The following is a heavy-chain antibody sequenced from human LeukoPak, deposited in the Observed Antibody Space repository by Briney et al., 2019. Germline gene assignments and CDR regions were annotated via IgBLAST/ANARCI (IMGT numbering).Heavy chain of an antibody. CDR1: GFTFSSYA. J-gene: IGHJ3*02. CDR3: ARDKIGWDAFDI. Sequence: GGSLRLSCAASGFTFSSYAMGWVRQAPGKGLEWVSDISGSGGRTYYADSVKGRFTISRDNAKNSLYLQMNSLRAEDTAVYYCARDKIGWDAFDIWGQGTMVTVSS. D-gene: IGHD6-19*01. V-gene: IGHV3-23*01. CDR2: ISGSGGRT.